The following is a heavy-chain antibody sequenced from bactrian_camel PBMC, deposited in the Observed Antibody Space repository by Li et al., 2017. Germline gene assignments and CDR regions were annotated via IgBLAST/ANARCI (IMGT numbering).Heavy chain of an antibody. V-gene: IGHV3S1*01. J-gene: IGHJ6*01. CDR1: EDTYQTYC. CDR2: VYTGGGNS. CDR3: AARGPYCYTKLSVRDFTY. D-gene: IGHD2*01. Sequence: HVQLVESGGGLVQPGGSLRLSCSASEDTYQTYCMGWFRQAPGKEREGVAYVYTGGGNSGYADAVKGRFTISLDEDKDTLYLQMTSLTPEDTAVYYCAARGPYCYTKLSVRDFTYWGQGTQVTVS.